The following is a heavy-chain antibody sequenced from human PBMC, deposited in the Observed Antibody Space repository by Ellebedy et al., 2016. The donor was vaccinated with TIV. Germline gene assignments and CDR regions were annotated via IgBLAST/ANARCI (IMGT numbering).Heavy chain of an antibody. CDR2: TYYRSKWSN. CDR3: ARAIFSHGMDV. J-gene: IGHJ6*02. V-gene: IGHV6-1*01. D-gene: IGHD3-3*01. CDR1: GDSVSSSSVT. Sequence: SETLSLXXALSGDSVSSSSVTWNWLRQSPSRGLEWLGRTYYRSKWSNDYAGSVRSRITINPDTSKNHFSLHLNSVTPEDTAVYYCARAIFSHGMDVWGQGTTVTVAS.